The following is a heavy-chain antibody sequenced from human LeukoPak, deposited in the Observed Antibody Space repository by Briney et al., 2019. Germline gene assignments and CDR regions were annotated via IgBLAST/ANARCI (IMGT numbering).Heavy chain of an antibody. V-gene: IGHV4-4*07. J-gene: IGHJ4*02. CDR2: IYTSGST. D-gene: IGHD5-12*01. Sequence: PSETLSPTCTVSGDSISSYYWSWIRQPAGQGLEWIGRIYTSGSTNYNPSLSSRVTMSIDTSKNQFSLKLSSVIAADTAVYYCARGGYSGYDPYYFDYWGQGTLVTVSS. CDR1: GDSISSYY. CDR3: ARGGYSGYDPYYFDY.